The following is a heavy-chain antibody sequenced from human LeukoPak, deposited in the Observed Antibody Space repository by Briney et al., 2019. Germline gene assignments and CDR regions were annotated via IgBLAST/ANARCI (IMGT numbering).Heavy chain of an antibody. CDR2: ISSSSSYI. Sequence: PGWSLRLSCAASGFTFSSYSMNWVRQAPGKGLDWVSSISSSSSYIYYADSVKGRFTISRDNAKNSLYLQMNSLRAEDTAVYYCARDLTHDAFDIWGQGTMVTVSS. J-gene: IGHJ3*02. CDR1: GFTFSSYS. V-gene: IGHV3-21*01. CDR3: ARDLTHDAFDI. D-gene: IGHD1-14*01.